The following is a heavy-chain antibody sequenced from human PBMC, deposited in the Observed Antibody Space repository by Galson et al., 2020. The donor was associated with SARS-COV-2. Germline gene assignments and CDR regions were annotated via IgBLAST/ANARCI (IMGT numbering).Heavy chain of an antibody. CDR3: ARDKGSGFQMHWYFDL. Sequence: GESLKISCAASGFNFRDHNMIWVRQAPGKGLEWVSSIAGSGAYKYYADSMKGRFTISRDDAKNSVDLHLNSLTDEDTAVYYCARDKGSGFQMHWYFDLWGRGTLVSVS. CDR2: IAGSGAYK. D-gene: IGHD3-22*01. CDR1: GFNFRDHN. V-gene: IGHV3-21*01. J-gene: IGHJ2*01.